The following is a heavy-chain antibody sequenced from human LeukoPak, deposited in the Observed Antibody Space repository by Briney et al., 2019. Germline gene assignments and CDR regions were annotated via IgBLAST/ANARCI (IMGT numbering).Heavy chain of an antibody. J-gene: IGHJ4*02. V-gene: IGHV3-48*01. CDR2: ISSSSSTI. Sequence: GGSLRLSCAASGFTFSSYSMNWVRQAPGKGQEWVSYISSSSSTIYYADSVKGRFTISRDNAKNSLYLQMNSLRAEDTAVYYCARAAMEDLYWGQGTLVTVSS. CDR3: ARAAMEDLY. CDR1: GFTFSSYS. D-gene: IGHD5-18*01.